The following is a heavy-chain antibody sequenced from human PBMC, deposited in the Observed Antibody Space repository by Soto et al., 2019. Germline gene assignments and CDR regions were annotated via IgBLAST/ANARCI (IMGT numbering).Heavy chain of an antibody. CDR1: GFTFSSYG. D-gene: IGHD4-17*01. V-gene: IGHV3-30*18. J-gene: IGHJ6*02. CDR3: AKDIDYGDNSGMDV. Sequence: QVQLVESGGGVVQPGRSLRLSCAASGFTFSSYGMHWVRQAPGKGLEWVAVISYDGSNKYYADSVKGRFTISRDNSKNTLYLQMNSLRAEDTAVYYCAKDIDYGDNSGMDVWGQGTTVTVSS. CDR2: ISYDGSNK.